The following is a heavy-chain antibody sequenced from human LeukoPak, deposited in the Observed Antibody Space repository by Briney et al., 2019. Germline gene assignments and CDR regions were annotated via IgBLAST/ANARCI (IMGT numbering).Heavy chain of an antibody. CDR3: ARDASWGGDYSYYFDY. CDR2: IYTSGST. Sequence: SETLSLTCTVSGGSISSYYWSWIRQPAGKGLEWIGRIYTSGSTSYNPSLKSRVTMSVDTSKNQFSLKLSSVTAADTAVYYCARDASWGGDYSYYFDYWGQGTLVTVSS. CDR1: GGSISSYY. D-gene: IGHD4-17*01. V-gene: IGHV4-4*07. J-gene: IGHJ4*02.